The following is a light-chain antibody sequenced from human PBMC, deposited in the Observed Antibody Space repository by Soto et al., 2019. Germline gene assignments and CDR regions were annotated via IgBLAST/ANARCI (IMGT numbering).Light chain of an antibody. Sequence: DVVMTQTPLSLSVAPGQPASISCKSSQSLLHITGETFLFWYLQKPGQSPQLLIYEVSTRATGIPARFSGSGSGTDFTLTISSLEPEDFAVYYCQQRSNWITFGQGTKVDIK. CDR2: EVS. CDR1: QSLLHITGETF. J-gene: IGKJ1*01. V-gene: IGKV2-29*01. CDR3: QQRSNWIT.